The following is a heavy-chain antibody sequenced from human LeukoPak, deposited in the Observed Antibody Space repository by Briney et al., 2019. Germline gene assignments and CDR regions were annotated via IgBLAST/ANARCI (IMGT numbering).Heavy chain of an antibody. J-gene: IGHJ4*02. Sequence: ASVKVSXKTSGYTFTSYGISWMRQAPGQGLEWMGWISGYNAKTNYAQKFQGRVTMTIDTSTSTVYMELRSLRSDDTAVYYCARPRVAGSLDYWGQGTLVTVSS. D-gene: IGHD6-19*01. CDR3: ARPRVAGSLDY. V-gene: IGHV1-18*01. CDR2: ISGYNAKT. CDR1: GYTFTSYG.